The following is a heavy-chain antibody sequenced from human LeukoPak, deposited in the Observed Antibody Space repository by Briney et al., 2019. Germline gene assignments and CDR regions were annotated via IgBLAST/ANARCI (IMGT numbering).Heavy chain of an antibody. D-gene: IGHD3-22*01. Sequence: PSETLSLTCTVSGGSISSYYWSWIRQPPGKGLEWIGYIYYSGSTNYNPSLKSRVTISVDTSKNQFSLKLSSVTAADTAVYYCARLGADSSGYYLFDYWGQGTLVTVSS. CDR2: IYYSGST. J-gene: IGHJ4*02. CDR3: ARLGADSSGYYLFDY. V-gene: IGHV4-59*01. CDR1: GGSISSYY.